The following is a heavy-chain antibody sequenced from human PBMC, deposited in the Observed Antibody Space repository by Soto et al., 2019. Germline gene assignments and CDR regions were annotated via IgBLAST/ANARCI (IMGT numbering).Heavy chain of an antibody. CDR1: GVPISTDDYY. D-gene: IGHD2-8*01. CDR2: IYYSGST. J-gene: IGHJ4*02. V-gene: IGHV4-30-4*01. Sequence: PSETLSLTCTVSGVPISTDDYYWTWIRQPPGKGLEWIGYIYYSGSTYYNWPLKSRVTISIDTSKNQFSLNLSSVTAADTAVYYCTAGKLYPSLDFDYWGQGTLVTVSS. CDR3: TAGKLYPSLDFDY.